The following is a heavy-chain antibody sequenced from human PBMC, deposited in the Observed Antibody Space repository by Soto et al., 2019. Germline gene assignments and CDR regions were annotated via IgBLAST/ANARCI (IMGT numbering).Heavy chain of an antibody. V-gene: IGHV1-69*01. Sequence: QVQLVQSGTEVKKPGSSVKVSCKASGGTFSNYAISWVRQAPGQGLEWMGGIIPVFGTANYAQKFQGRVTITADVSSNSADSALRRLRSDAPSVYFCARAPRDGGHSGGFFDYWGQGTLVTVSS. J-gene: IGHJ4*02. D-gene: IGHD2-21*02. CDR1: GGTFSNYA. CDR3: ARAPRDGGHSGGFFDY. CDR2: IIPVFGTA.